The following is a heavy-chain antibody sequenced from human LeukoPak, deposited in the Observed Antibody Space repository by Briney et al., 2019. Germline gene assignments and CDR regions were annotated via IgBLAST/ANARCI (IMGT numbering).Heavy chain of an antibody. CDR2: IYHSGST. Sequence: PSGTLSLTCTVSGYSISSGYYWGWIRQPPGKGLEWIGSIYHSGSTYYNPSLKSRVTISVDTSKNQFSLKLSSVTAADTAVYYCALVVPAAIMRTDAFDIWGQGTMVTVSS. CDR1: GYSISSGYY. CDR3: ALVVPAAIMRTDAFDI. V-gene: IGHV4-38-2*02. D-gene: IGHD2-2*01. J-gene: IGHJ3*02.